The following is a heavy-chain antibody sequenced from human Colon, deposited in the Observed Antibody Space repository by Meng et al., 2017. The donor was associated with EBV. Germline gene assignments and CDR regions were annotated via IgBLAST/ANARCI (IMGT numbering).Heavy chain of an antibody. CDR2: IIHGGSP. Sequence: QVQLQQWGAGLLKPSETLSLTCAVYGGSFSGAYWNWIRQPPGKGLEWIGEIIHGGSPSYNPSLKSRVTISIDTSKNQLSLMLSSVTAADTAVYYCARRPTGIDYWGQGTLGTVSS. V-gene: IGHV4-34*12. CDR1: GGSFSGAY. CDR3: ARRPTGIDY. D-gene: IGHD2-8*02. J-gene: IGHJ4*02.